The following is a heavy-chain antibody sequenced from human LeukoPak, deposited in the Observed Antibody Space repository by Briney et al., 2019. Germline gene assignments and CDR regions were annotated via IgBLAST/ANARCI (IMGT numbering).Heavy chain of an antibody. CDR1: GYSISSGYF. V-gene: IGHV4-38-2*02. J-gene: IGHJ5*02. D-gene: IGHD6-13*01. CDR2: IYHSGST. CDR3: ARMFRSSWYINWFDP. Sequence: SETLSLTCTVSGYSISSGYFWGWIRQPPGKGLEWIGSIYHSGSTSYNPSLKSRLTISVDTSRNQFSLKLNFVTAADTAMYYCARMFRSSWYINWFDPWGQGTLVTVSS.